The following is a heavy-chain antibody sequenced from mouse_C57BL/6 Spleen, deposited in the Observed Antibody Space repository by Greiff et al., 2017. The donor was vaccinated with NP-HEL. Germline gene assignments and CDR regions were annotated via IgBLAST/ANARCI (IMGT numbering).Heavy chain of an antibody. J-gene: IGHJ1*03. CDR1: GYSITSGYY. V-gene: IGHV3-6*01. CDR2: ISYDGSN. CDR3: ARDDRGWYFDV. Sequence: EVQLQQSGPGLVKPSQSLSLTCSVTGYSITSGYYWNWIRQFPGNKLEWMGYISYDGSNNYNPSLKNRISITRDTSKNQFFLKLNSVTTEDTATYYCARDDRGWYFDVWGTGTTVTVSS.